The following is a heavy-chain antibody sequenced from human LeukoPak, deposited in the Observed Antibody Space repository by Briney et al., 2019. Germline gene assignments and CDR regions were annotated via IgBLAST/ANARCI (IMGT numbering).Heavy chain of an antibody. D-gene: IGHD2-21*01. CDR2: ISGSGGST. J-gene: IGHJ4*02. Sequence: GGSLRLSCAASGFTFSNAYMNWVRQAPGKGLEWLSTISGSGGSTYYADSVKGRFTISRDNSKNTVYLQMKSLRVEATAVYYCAKGLSAAGDYYFDYWGQGALVTVSS. CDR1: GFTFSNAY. V-gene: IGHV3-23*01. CDR3: AKGLSAAGDYYFDY.